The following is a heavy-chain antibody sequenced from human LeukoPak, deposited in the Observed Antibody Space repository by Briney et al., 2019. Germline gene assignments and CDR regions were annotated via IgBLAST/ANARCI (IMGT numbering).Heavy chain of an antibody. CDR2: IYHSGST. D-gene: IGHD6-19*01. V-gene: IGHV4-38-2*01. Sequence: MPSETLSLTCAVSGYSISSGYYWGWIRQPPGKGLEWIGSIYHSGSTYYNPSLKRRDTISVDTSKNQFSLKLSSVTAADTAVYYCARKIAVAGIIDYWGQGTLVTVSS. CDR3: ARKIAVAGIIDY. J-gene: IGHJ4*02. CDR1: GYSISSGYY.